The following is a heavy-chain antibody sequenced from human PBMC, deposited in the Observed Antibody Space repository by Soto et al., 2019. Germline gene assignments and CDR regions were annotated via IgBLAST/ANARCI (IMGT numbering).Heavy chain of an antibody. J-gene: IGHJ6*02. CDR1: GFTFSSYG. CDR2: IWYDGSNK. D-gene: IGHD6-13*01. Sequence: PGGSLRVSCAASGFTFSSYGMHWVRQAPGKGLEWVAVIWYDGSNKYYADSVKGRFTISRDNSKNTLYLQMNSLRAEDTAVYYCARDPGIAAAAYYYYYGMDVWGQGTTVTVSS. V-gene: IGHV3-33*01. CDR3: ARDPGIAAAAYYYYYGMDV.